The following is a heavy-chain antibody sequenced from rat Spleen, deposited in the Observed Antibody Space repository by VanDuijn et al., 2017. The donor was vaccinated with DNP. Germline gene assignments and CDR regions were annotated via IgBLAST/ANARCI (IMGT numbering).Heavy chain of an antibody. Sequence: QVQLKESGPGLVQPSQTLSLTCTVAGFSLTSNSVHWVRQPPGKGLEWMGVIWNNGGTRYNSVLKSRLSISKETSKSQVFLKMNSLQTEDTAIYFCTGGGSSIYPFTYWGQGTLVTVSS. CDR2: IWNNGGT. CDR1: GFSLTSNS. CDR3: TGGGSSIYPFTY. J-gene: IGHJ3*01. D-gene: IGHD1-2*01. V-gene: IGHV2-41*01.